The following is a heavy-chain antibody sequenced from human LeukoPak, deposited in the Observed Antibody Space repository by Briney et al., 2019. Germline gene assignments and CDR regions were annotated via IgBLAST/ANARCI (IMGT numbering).Heavy chain of an antibody. CDR2: IKQDGSEK. J-gene: IGHJ4*02. CDR3: ARVTAVAGTSVGVDA. V-gene: IGHV3-7*01. CDR1: GFTISSYW. Sequence: PGGSLRLSCAASGFTISSYWMSWVRQAPGKGLEWVANIKQDGSEKYYVDSVKGRFTISRDNAKNTLYLQMNSLRAEDTAVYYCARVTAVAGTSVGVDAWGQGILVAVS. D-gene: IGHD6-19*01.